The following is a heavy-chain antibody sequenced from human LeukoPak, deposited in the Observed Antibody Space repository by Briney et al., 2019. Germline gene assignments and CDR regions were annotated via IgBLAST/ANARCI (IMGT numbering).Heavy chain of an antibody. CDR3: ARYSSGSYAFDI. D-gene: IGHD1-26*01. Sequence: SETLSHTCAVSGYSISSGYYWGWIRQPPGKGLEWIGSIYHSGSTYYNPSLKSRVTISVDTSKNQLSLKLSSVTAADTAVYYSARYSSGSYAFDIWGQGTMVTVSS. J-gene: IGHJ3*02. V-gene: IGHV4-38-2*01. CDR1: GYSISSGYY. CDR2: IYHSGST.